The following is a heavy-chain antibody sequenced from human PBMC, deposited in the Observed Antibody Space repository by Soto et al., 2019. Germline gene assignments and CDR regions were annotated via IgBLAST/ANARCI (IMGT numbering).Heavy chain of an antibody. D-gene: IGHD3-22*01. V-gene: IGHV3-23*01. CDR3: AKEPLLRNYYDIAG. J-gene: IGHJ4*02. Sequence: GGPLRLSRAASGFTFDDYAMHWVRQAPGKGLEWVSAISGSGGSTYYADSVKGRFTIPRDNSKNTLYLQMNSLRAEDTAVYYCAKEPLLRNYYDIAGWGQGTLVTVSS. CDR1: GFTFDDYA. CDR2: ISGSGGST.